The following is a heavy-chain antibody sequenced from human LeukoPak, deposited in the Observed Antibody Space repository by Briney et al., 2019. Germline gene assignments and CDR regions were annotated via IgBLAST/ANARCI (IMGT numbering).Heavy chain of an antibody. V-gene: IGHV1-2*02. J-gene: IGHJ5*02. Sequence: ASVKVSCKASGYTFTGYYMHWVRPTPGQGLEWMGWINPNSGGTNYAQKFQGRVTMTRDTSISTAYMELSRLRSDDTAVYHCAGGNYDSTGGVRFDPWGQGTLVTVSS. CDR1: GYTFTGYY. D-gene: IGHD3-22*01. CDR2: INPNSGGT. CDR3: AGGNYDSTGGVRFDP.